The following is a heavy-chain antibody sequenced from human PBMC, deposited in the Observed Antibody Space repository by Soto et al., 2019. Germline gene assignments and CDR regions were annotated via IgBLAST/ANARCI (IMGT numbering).Heavy chain of an antibody. CDR2: ASSDGYNK. CDR1: GFTFTAYD. V-gene: IGHV3-30*14. Sequence: QLQLVESGGGVVQPGRSLSLSCAASGFTFTAYDMHWVRQAPGKGLEWVAVASSDGYNKYYSDFVKGRFTISRDNSTNTVYLQMNSLRAEDTALYFCARGLEGGLDPWGQGTLVTVSS. D-gene: IGHD3-22*01. J-gene: IGHJ5*02. CDR3: ARGLEGGLDP.